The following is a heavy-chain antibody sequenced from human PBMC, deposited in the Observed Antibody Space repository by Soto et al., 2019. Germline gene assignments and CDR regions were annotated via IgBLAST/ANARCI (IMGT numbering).Heavy chain of an antibody. CDR1: GFTFSGSA. D-gene: IGHD3-3*01. CDR2: IRSKANSYAT. CDR3: TRPTDSQYDFWSGYYASGLDAFDI. J-gene: IGHJ3*02. V-gene: IGHV3-73*01. Sequence: EVPLVESGGGLVQPGGSLKLSCAAAGFTFSGSAMHWFRQASGKGLEWVGRIRSKANSYATAYAESVKGRFTISRDDSKNTAYLHMNSLKADDTAVYYCTRPTDSQYDFWSGYYASGLDAFDIWGQGKMVTVSS.